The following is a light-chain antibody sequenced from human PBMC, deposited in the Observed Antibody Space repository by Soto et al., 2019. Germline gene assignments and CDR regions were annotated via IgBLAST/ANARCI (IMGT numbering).Light chain of an antibody. J-gene: IGKJ1*01. V-gene: IGKV3-20*01. CDR3: QQYGSSSGWT. CDR2: GVS. CDR1: QSVSSSY. Sequence: EIVLTQSPGTLSLSPGERATLSCRASQSVSSSYLAWYQQKPGQAPRLLISGVSSRATGIPDRFSGSGSGTDFTLTLSRLEPEDFAVYYCQQYGSSSGWTFGQGTKVEIK.